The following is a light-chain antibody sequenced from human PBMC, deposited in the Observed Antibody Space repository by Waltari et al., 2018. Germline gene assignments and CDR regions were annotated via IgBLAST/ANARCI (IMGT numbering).Light chain of an antibody. CDR2: DVN. J-gene: IGLJ2*01. CDR3: SSYTTSSTRVV. V-gene: IGLV2-14*03. Sequence: QSALTQPASVSGSPGQSITLSCTGTSSDVGGYNYDSWYQQHPGKAPKLMTYDVNNRPSGVSNRFSGSKSGNTASLTISGLQAEDEADYYCSSYTTSSTRVVFGGGTKLTVL. CDR1: SSDVGGYNY.